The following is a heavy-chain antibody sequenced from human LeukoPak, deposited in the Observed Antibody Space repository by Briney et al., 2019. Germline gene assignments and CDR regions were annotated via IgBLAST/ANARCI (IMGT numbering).Heavy chain of an antibody. CDR3: AREQSGTRGWYTVDY. Sequence: SGGSLRLSCAASGFTFSAYPITWVRQAPGKGLEWVSAIRGNSERTYYADSVRGRFTISRDNSKDTVYLQISSLRVEDTAVYYCAREQSGTRGWYTVDYWGQGTLVAVSS. CDR2: IRGNSERT. V-gene: IGHV3-23*01. CDR1: GFTFSAYP. D-gene: IGHD6-19*01. J-gene: IGHJ4*02.